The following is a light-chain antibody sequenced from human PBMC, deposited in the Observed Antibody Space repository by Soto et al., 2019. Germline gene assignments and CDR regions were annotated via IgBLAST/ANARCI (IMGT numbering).Light chain of an antibody. V-gene: IGKV1-39*01. Sequence: DIPMTPSPSSLSASVGDIVTITCRAGQNIFSSLNWYQQKPGKAPKLLIYAASSLQSGVPSRFSGSGSGTDFTLTITSLQPEDFATYYCQQSYNSPPITFGQGTRLEI. CDR1: QNIFSS. J-gene: IGKJ5*01. CDR2: AAS. CDR3: QQSYNSPPIT.